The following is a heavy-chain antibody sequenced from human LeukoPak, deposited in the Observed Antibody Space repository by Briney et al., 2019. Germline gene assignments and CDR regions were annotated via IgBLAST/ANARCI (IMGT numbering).Heavy chain of an antibody. J-gene: IGHJ4*02. D-gene: IGHD3-16*01. CDR3: TRIPLNYENDY. V-gene: IGHV3-73*01. Sequence: GGSLRLSCAASGFTFSGSAMHWVRQASGRGLEWVGRIRSKANSYATAYAASVKGRFTISRDDSKNTAYLQMNSLKTEDTAVYYCTRIPLNYENDYWGQGTLVTVSS. CDR2: IRSKANSYAT. CDR1: GFTFSGSA.